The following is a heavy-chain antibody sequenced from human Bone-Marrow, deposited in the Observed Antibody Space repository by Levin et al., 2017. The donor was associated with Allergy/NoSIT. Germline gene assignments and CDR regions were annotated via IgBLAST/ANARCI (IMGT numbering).Heavy chain of an antibody. CDR1: GFTFTSYW. D-gene: IGHD3-16*02. CDR3: ARDNVYGSLSYRWDYMDV. J-gene: IGHJ6*03. V-gene: IGHV3-7*04. CDR2: INWDGSET. Sequence: GGSLRLSCAASGFTFTSYWMTWVRQAPGKGLEWVANINWDGSETYYEGSVKGRFTISRDNAKNLLYLQLNSLTAADTALYYCARDNVYGSLSYRWDYMDVWGRGTTVSVSS.